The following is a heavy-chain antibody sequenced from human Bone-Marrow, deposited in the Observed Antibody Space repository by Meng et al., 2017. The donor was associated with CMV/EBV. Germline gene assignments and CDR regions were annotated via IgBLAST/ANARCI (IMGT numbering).Heavy chain of an antibody. CDR1: GFTFSSYA. CDR3: TSLPYSSSRSFDY. Sequence: GGSLRLSCAASGFTFSSYAMSWVRQAPGKGLEWVGFIRSKAYGGTTEYAASVKGRFTISRDDSKSIAYLQMNSLKTEDTAVYYCTSLPYSSSRSFDYWGQGTLVTVSS. CDR2: IRSKAYGGTT. J-gene: IGHJ4*02. D-gene: IGHD6-6*01. V-gene: IGHV3-49*04.